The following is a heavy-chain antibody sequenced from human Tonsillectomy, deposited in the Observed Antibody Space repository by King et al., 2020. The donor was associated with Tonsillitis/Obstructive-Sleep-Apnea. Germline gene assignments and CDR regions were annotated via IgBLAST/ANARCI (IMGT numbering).Heavy chain of an antibody. CDR1: DGSFSGYY. CDR3: AREGSHNGFDI. V-gene: IGHV4-34*01. CDR2: IDHSGGT. Sequence: VQLQQWGAGLLKPSETLSLTCAVSDGSFSGYYWSWIRQPPGKGLEWIGEIDHSGGTNYNPSLKRRVTISLDTPKNQFSLKLSSVTAADTAVFYCAREGSHNGFDIWGQGTLVTVSS. J-gene: IGHJ3*02.